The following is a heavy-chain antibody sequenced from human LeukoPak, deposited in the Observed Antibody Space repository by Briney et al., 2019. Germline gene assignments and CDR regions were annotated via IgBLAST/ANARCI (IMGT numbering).Heavy chain of an antibody. CDR3: ARVVRVSWSDYYLDC. D-gene: IGHD3-3*01. CDR2: VYYDGRT. Sequence: SGPTLVKPSETLSLTCTVSGGSISGSSFYWGWLRQAPGKGLEWIGSVYYDGRTYYTPSLKTRVTISVDRSENQFSLTLSSVTAADTAVFYCARVVRVSWSDYYLDCWGQGTLVTVSS. V-gene: IGHV4-39*07. J-gene: IGHJ4*02. CDR1: GGSISGSSFY.